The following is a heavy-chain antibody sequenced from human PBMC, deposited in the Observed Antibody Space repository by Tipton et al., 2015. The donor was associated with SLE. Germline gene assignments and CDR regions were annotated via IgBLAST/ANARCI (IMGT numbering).Heavy chain of an antibody. CDR1: GGSISSSSYY. Sequence: TLSLTCTVSGGSISSSSYYWGWIRQPPGKGLEWIGSIYYSGSTYYNPSLKSRVTISVDTSKNQFSLKLSSVTAADTAVYYCARTGGVVGATDYWGQGTLVTVSS. CDR2: IYYSGST. CDR3: ARTGGVVGATDY. V-gene: IGHV4-39*07. D-gene: IGHD1-26*01. J-gene: IGHJ4*02.